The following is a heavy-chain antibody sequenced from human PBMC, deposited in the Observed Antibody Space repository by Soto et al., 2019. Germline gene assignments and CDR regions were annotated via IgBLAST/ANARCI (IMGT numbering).Heavy chain of an antibody. V-gene: IGHV3-33*01. CDR3: ARGDCISTSCYGYYYGMDL. Sequence: QVQLVESGGGVVQPGRSLRLSCAASGFTFSSYGMHWVRQAPGKGLEWVAVIWYDGSNKYYADSVKGRFTISRDNSKNTLYLQMNSLRAEDTAVYYCARGDCISTSCYGYYYGMDLWGQGTTVTVSS. J-gene: IGHJ6*02. CDR1: GFTFSSYG. CDR2: IWYDGSNK. D-gene: IGHD2-2*01.